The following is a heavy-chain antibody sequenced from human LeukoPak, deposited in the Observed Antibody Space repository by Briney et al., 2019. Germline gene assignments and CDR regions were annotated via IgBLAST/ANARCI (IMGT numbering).Heavy chain of an antibody. CDR2: IYYSGST. D-gene: IGHD7-27*01. CDR1: GGSISSYY. V-gene: IGHV4-59*01. Sequence: SETLSLTCNVSGGSISSYYWSWIRQPPGKGLEWIGYIYYSGSTNYNPSLKSRVTISVDTSKNQFSLKLSSVTAADTAVYYCAILTGEYYFDYWGQGTLVTVSS. J-gene: IGHJ4*02. CDR3: AILTGEYYFDY.